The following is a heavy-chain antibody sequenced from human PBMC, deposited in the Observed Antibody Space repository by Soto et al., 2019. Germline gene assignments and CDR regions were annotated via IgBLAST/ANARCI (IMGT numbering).Heavy chain of an antibody. CDR2: ITETGGDT. CDR3: TKASPDRHHMDV. J-gene: IGHJ6*02. CDR1: GFTFSKFV. V-gene: IGHV3-23*01. Sequence: EVQLLESGGDLVQPGGSLRLSCAASGFTFSKFVMRWVRQTPGKGLEWVSTITETGGDTYYTDSVKGRFTISIDNSKNTLYLQMTSLRAEDTALYYCTKASPDRHHMDVWGQGTTVTVSS.